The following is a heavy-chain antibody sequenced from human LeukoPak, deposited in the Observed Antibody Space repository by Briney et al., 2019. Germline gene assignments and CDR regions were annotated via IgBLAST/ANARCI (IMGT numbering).Heavy chain of an antibody. CDR2: IYYSGST. Sequence: PSETLSLTCTVSGGSISSSSYYWGWIRQPPGKGLEWIGSIYYSGSTDYNPSPKSRVTISVDTSKNQFSLKLSSVTAADTAVYYCARRITIFGVVFDYWGQGTLVTVSS. J-gene: IGHJ4*02. CDR1: GGSISSSSYY. V-gene: IGHV4-39*01. D-gene: IGHD3-3*01. CDR3: ARRITIFGVVFDY.